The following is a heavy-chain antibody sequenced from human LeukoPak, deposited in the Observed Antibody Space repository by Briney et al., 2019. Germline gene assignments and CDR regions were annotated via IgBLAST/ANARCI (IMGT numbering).Heavy chain of an antibody. CDR2: INHSGST. CDR3: ARNRIAARLPLDY. D-gene: IGHD6-6*01. J-gene: IGHJ4*02. Sequence: SETLSLTCAVYGGSFSGYYWSWIRQSPGKGLEWIGEINHSGSTNYNPSLKSRVTISVDTSKNQFSLKLSSVTAADTAVYYCARNRIAARLPLDYWGQGTLVTVSS. CDR1: GGSFSGYY. V-gene: IGHV4-34*01.